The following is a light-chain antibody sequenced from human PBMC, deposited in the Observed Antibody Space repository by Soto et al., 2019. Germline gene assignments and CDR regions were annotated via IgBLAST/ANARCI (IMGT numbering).Light chain of an antibody. CDR3: QQSYSSPRT. CDR1: QRIGSY. Sequence: DIQMTQSPSSLSASVGDRVTITCRASQRIGSYLNWYQQKPGKAPQLLIYATSSLQSGVPSRFSGSGSGTDFTLTISTLQPEDFATYYCQQSYSSPRTFGQGTKVEIK. CDR2: ATS. J-gene: IGKJ1*01. V-gene: IGKV1-39*01.